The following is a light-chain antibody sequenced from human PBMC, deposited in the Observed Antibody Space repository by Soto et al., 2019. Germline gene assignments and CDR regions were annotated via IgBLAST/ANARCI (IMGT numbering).Light chain of an antibody. CDR1: QSISSW. CDR3: HQYNSFPWT. J-gene: IGKJ1*01. Sequence: DIPMTQSPSTLSASVGDRVTIICRASQSISSWLAWYRQKPGKAPKLLIHDASSLESGVPSRLIGSGSGTEFTLTISSLPPGDVETCDCHQYNSFPWTCGQGTKVVIK. V-gene: IGKV1-5*02. CDR2: DAS.